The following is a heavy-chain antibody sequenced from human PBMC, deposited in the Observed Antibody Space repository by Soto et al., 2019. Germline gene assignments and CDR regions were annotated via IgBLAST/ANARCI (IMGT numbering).Heavy chain of an antibody. CDR3: AKNSGWFNT. Sequence: GALRRSCAGSGFPVSSTDRTWVRQAPGKGLEWVSTIDGSGGTTYYADSVKGRFTISRDNSINTVFLQMNSLRADDTALYFCAKNSGWFNTWGQGALVTV. V-gene: IGHV3-23*01. J-gene: IGHJ5*02. CDR1: GFPVSSTD. D-gene: IGHD3-10*01. CDR2: IDGSGGTT.